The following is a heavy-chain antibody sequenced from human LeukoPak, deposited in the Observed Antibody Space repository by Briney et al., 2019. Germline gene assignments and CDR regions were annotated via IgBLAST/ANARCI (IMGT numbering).Heavy chain of an antibody. CDR3: ARGSLDVWGSLVEECAFDI. J-gene: IGHJ3*02. CDR1: GGSISSSSYY. D-gene: IGHD3-16*01. Sequence: SETLSLTCTVSGGSISSSSYYWGWIRQPPGTGLEWIGSIYYSGSTYYNPSLKSRVTISVDTSKNQFSLKLSSVTAADTAVYYCARGSLDVWGSLVEECAFDIWGQGTMVTVSS. CDR2: IYYSGST. V-gene: IGHV4-39*01.